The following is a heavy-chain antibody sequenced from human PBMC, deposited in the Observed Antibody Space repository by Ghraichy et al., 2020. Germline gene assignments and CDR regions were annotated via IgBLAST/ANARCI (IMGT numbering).Heavy chain of an antibody. CDR3: AKGGYGDYDDAFDI. CDR2: ISYDGSNK. V-gene: IGHV3-30*18. J-gene: IGHJ3*02. D-gene: IGHD4-17*01. CDR1: GFTFSSYG. Sequence: GGSLRLSCAASGFTFSSYGMHWVRQAPGKGLEWVAVISYDGSNKYYADSVKGRFTISRDNSKNTLYLQMNSLRAEDTAVYYCAKGGYGDYDDAFDIWGQGTMVTVSS.